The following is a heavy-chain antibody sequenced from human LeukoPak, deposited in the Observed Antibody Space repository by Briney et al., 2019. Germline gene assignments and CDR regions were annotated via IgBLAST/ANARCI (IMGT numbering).Heavy chain of an antibody. Sequence: GASVKVSCKASGYSFTSYWIGWVRQMPGKGLEWMGIIHPGDSDTRYSPSFQGQVTISADKSISTAYLQWSSLKASDTAMYYCARHSYSNYYYYYMDVWGKGTTVTVSS. CDR2: IHPGDSDT. J-gene: IGHJ6*03. D-gene: IGHD4-11*01. CDR1: GYSFTSYW. CDR3: ARHSYSNYYYYYMDV. V-gene: IGHV5-51*01.